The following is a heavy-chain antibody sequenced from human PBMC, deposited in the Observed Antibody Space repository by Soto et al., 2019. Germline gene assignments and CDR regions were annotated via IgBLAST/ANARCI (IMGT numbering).Heavy chain of an antibody. CDR1: GFTFSSYA. CDR3: AKKSSSFTFDY. D-gene: IGHD6-6*01. Sequence: GGSLRLSCAASGFTFSSYAMSWVRQAPGKGLEWVSVISGSDDSTYYAESVKGRFTISRDNSKNTLYLQMNSPRAEDTAVYYCAKKSSSFTFDYWGQGTLVTVSS. J-gene: IGHJ4*02. CDR2: ISGSDDST. V-gene: IGHV3-23*01.